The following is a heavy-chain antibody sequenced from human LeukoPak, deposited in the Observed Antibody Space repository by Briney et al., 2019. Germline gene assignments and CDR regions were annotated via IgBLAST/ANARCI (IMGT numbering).Heavy chain of an antibody. CDR2: IGHDGTKI. Sequence: GRSLRLSCAASGFTFSSYAMHWVRQAPGKGLEWVAFIGHDGTKIYYADSVQGRFTISRDNSKNTLYLEMNSLSGEDTALYYCAKDHVTWGNRYFDHWGQGTLGTVSS. D-gene: IGHD3-16*01. CDR3: AKDHVTWGNRYFDH. J-gene: IGHJ4*02. CDR1: GFTFSSYA. V-gene: IGHV3-30*02.